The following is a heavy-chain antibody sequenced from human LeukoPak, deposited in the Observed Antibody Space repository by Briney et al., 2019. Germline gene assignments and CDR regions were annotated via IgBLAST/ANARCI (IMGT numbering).Heavy chain of an antibody. CDR2: IYYSGST. D-gene: IGHD4-23*01. CDR1: GGSVSSGSYY. J-gene: IGHJ4*02. CDR3: ARYATTVVN. V-gene: IGHV4-61*01. Sequence: PSETLSLTYTVSGGSVSSGSYYWSWIRQPPGKGLEWIGYIYYSGSTNYNPSLKSRVTISVDTSKNQFSLKLSSVTAADTAVYYCARYATTVVNWGQGTLVTVSS.